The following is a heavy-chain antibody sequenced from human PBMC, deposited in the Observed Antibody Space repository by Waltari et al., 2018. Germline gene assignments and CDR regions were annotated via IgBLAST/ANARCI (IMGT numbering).Heavy chain of an antibody. V-gene: IGHV1-2*06. D-gene: IGHD3-9*01. Sequence: QVQLVQSGAEVKTPGASVKVSCKASGYTFTAFYIHWVRQAPGQGLEWMGRINPNSGASNYAVKLQGRISLTRDMSLNTAFMERSRLTSDDTAVYYCARGASINLSSAFDPWVQGTLVTVSS. J-gene: IGHJ5*01. CDR2: INPNSGAS. CDR3: ARGASINLSSAFDP. CDR1: GYTFTAFY.